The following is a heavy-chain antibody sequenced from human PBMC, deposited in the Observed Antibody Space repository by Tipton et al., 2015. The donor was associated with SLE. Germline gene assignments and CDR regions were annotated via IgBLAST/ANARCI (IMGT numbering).Heavy chain of an antibody. CDR2: IFYSGST. V-gene: IGHV4-39*07. CDR3: ARGPYYYMDV. J-gene: IGHJ6*03. Sequence: LRLSCTVSGGSISSSNYYWGWFRQPPGKGLEWIGSIFYSGSTYYSPSLKSRVTISVDTSKNQCSLNLTSVTAADTAVYYCARGPYYYMDVWGKGTTVTVSS. CDR1: GGSISSSNYY.